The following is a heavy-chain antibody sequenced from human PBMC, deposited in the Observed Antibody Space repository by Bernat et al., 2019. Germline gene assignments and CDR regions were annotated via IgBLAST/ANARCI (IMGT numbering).Heavy chain of an antibody. V-gene: IGHV4-39*01. CDR3: VSIFGPFYWYFDL. CDR1: GGSISSGGYY. CDR2: IYYSGST. J-gene: IGHJ2*01. D-gene: IGHD3-3*01. Sequence: QVQLQESGPGLVKPSQTLSLTCTVSGGSISSGGYYWAWVRQPPGKGLEYIGSIYYSGSTYYNPSLKSRVTISVDTSKNQFSLKLNSVTAADTAVYYCVSIFGPFYWYFDLWGRGTLVTVSS.